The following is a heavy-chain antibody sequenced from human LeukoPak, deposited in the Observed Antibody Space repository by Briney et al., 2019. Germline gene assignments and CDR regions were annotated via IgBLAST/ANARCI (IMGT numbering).Heavy chain of an antibody. D-gene: IGHD2-15*01. Sequence: PVKVSCKASGGTFSSYAISWVRQAPGQGLEWMGGIIPIFGTANYAQKFQGRVTITADESTSTAYMELSSLRSEDTAVYYCARLSTLGYCSGGSCDNYYYYYGMDVWGKGTTVTVSS. V-gene: IGHV1-69*13. J-gene: IGHJ6*04. CDR3: ARLSTLGYCSGGSCDNYYYYYGMDV. CDR1: GGTFSSYA. CDR2: IIPIFGTA.